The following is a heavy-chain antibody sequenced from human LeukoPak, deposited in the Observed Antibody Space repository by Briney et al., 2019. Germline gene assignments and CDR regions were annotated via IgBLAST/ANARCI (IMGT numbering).Heavy chain of an antibody. D-gene: IGHD3-16*01. CDR2: IYYSGLT. CDR3: ARDVPGGRNDY. V-gene: IGHV4-39*07. CDR1: GGSVSSSSYY. J-gene: IGHJ4*02. Sequence: SETLSLTCTVSGGSVSSSSYYWAWIRQPPGKGLEWIGSIYYSGLTNYSPSLKRRVTISLDTSKNQFSLNINFVTAADTAVYYCARDVPGGRNDYWGQGTLVTVSS.